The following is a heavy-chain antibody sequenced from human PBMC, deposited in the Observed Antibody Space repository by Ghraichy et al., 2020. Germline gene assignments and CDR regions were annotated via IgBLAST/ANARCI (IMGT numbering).Heavy chain of an antibody. Sequence: TLSLTCTVSGGSISSSSYYWGWIRQPPGKGLEWIGSIYYSGSTYYNPSLKSRVTISVDTSKNQFSLKLSSVTAADTAVYYCARTNVWMGSGSDPRPRFDYWGQGTLVTVSS. CDR1: GGSISSSSYY. CDR2: IYYSGST. CDR3: ARTNVWMGSGSDPRPRFDY. D-gene: IGHD3-10*01. J-gene: IGHJ4*02. V-gene: IGHV4-39*01.